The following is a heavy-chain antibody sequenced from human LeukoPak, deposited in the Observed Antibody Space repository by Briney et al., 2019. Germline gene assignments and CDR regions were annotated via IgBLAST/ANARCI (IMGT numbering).Heavy chain of an antibody. J-gene: IGHJ4*02. CDR1: GYSISSGYY. Sequence: PSETLSLTCTVSGYSISSGYYWGWIRQPPGQGLEWIGSIYHSGSTYYNPSLKSRVTISVDTSKNQFSLKLSSVTAADTAVYYCATLKGDYGDYPDYWGQGTLVTVSS. D-gene: IGHD4-17*01. CDR2: IYHSGST. V-gene: IGHV4-38-2*02. CDR3: ATLKGDYGDYPDY.